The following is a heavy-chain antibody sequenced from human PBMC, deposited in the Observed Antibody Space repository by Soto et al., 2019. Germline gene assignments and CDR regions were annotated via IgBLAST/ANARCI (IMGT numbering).Heavy chain of an antibody. Sequence: SETLSLTCTVSGGSISSYYWSWIRQPPGKGLEWIGYIYYSGSTNYNPSLKSRVTISVDTSKNQFSLKLSSVTAADTAVYYCARHREAHYPTNWFDPWGQGTLVTVSS. D-gene: IGHD1-26*01. V-gene: IGHV4-59*08. J-gene: IGHJ5*02. CDR2: IYYSGST. CDR1: GGSISSYY. CDR3: ARHREAHYPTNWFDP.